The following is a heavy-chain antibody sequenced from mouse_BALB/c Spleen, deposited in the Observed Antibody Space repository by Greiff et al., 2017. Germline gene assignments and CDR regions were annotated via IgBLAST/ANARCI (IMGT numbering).Heavy chain of an antibody. CDR2: IYPGNVNT. Sequence: QVQLKESGPELVKPGASVRISCKASGYTFTSYYIHWVKQRPGQGLEWIGWIYPGNVNTKYNEKFKGKATLTADKSSSTAYMQLSSLTSEDSAVYFCARAFPHYDYAWFAYWGQGTLVTVSA. V-gene: IGHV1S56*01. CDR3: ARAFPHYDYAWFAY. D-gene: IGHD2-4*01. J-gene: IGHJ3*01. CDR1: GYTFTSYY.